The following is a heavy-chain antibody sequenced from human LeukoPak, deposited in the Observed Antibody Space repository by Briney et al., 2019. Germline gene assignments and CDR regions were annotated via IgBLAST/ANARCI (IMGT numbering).Heavy chain of an antibody. V-gene: IGHV3-21*04. J-gene: IGHJ4*02. CDR1: GFTFSSYS. CDR3: AKSSGYSSGWFVY. Sequence: GGSLRLSCAASGFTFSSYSMNWVRQAPGKGLEWVSSISSSSSYIYYADSVKGRFTISRDNAKNSLYLQMNSLRAEDTAVYYCAKSSGYSSGWFVYWGQGTLVTVSS. CDR2: ISSSSSYI. D-gene: IGHD6-19*01.